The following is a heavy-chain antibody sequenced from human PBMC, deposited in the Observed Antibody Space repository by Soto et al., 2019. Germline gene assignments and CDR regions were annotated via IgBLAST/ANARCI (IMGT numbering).Heavy chain of an antibody. CDR1: GYSISSGYY. CDR2: IYHSGST. CDR3: ARVQYFDSSGYIYYAFDI. D-gene: IGHD3-22*01. Sequence: SETLSLTCAVSGYSISSGYYWGWLRQPPGKGLEWIGSIYHSGSTYYNPSLKSRVTISVDTSKNQFSLKLSSVTAADTAVYYCARVQYFDSSGYIYYAFDIWGQGTMVTVSS. V-gene: IGHV4-38-2*01. J-gene: IGHJ3*02.